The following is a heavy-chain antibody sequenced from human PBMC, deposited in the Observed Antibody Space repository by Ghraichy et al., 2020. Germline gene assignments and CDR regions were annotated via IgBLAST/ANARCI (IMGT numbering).Heavy chain of an antibody. D-gene: IGHD5-12*01. CDR2: ISGSGAGT. V-gene: IGHV3-23*01. CDR1: GFTFSSYA. J-gene: IGHJ5*02. CDR3: AKDRYSGYALSNWFDP. Sequence: GGSLRLSCAASGFTFSSYAMNWVRQAPGKGLEWVSGISGSGAGTYYADSVKGRFTISRDNSKNTLYLQMNSLRADDTAVYFCAKDRYSGYALSNWFDPWGQGTLFTVSS.